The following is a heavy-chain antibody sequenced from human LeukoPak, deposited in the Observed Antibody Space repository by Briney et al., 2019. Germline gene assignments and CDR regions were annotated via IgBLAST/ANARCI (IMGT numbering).Heavy chain of an antibody. Sequence: SKTLSLTCTVSGGSISSYYWSWIRQPPGKGLEWIGYIYYSGSTNYNPSLKSRVTISVDTSKNQFSLKLSSVTAADTAVYYCARGYSYYYGSGSYFDYWGQGTLVTVSS. V-gene: IGHV4-59*01. D-gene: IGHD3-10*01. CDR3: ARGYSYYYGSGSYFDY. CDR1: GGSISSYY. J-gene: IGHJ4*02. CDR2: IYYSGST.